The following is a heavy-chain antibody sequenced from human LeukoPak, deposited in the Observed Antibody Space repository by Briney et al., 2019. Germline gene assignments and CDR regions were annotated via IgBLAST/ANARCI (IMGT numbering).Heavy chain of an antibody. V-gene: IGHV3-30*18. CDR2: ISYDGSNK. Sequence: GGSPRLSCAASGFTFSSYGVHWVRQAPGKGLEWVAVISYDGSNKYYADSVKGRFTISRDNSKNTLYLQMNSLRAEDTAVYYCAKSRSDVVDYWGQGTLVTVSS. J-gene: IGHJ4*02. CDR3: AKSRSDVVDY. CDR1: GFTFSSYG. D-gene: IGHD3-3*01.